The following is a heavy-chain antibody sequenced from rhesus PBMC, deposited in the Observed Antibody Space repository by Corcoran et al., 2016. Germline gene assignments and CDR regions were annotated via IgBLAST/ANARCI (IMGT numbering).Heavy chain of an antibody. V-gene: IGHV2-1*01. CDR3: ARHTVAATPFDY. CDR1: GFSLSTSGMG. Sequence: QVTLKESGPALVKPTQTLTLTCTFSGFSLSTSGMGVGWIRQPSRKTLEWLAHIYWNDDKYYRQSPEGRPTNSKEHSKNQVVLTITNNDPGDTATFYCARHTVAATPFDYWGQGVLVTVSS. D-gene: IGHD4-29*01. CDR2: IYWNDDK. J-gene: IGHJ4*01.